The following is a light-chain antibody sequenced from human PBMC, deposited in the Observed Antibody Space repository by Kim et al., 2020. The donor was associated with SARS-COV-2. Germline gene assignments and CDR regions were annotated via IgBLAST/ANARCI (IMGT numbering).Light chain of an antibody. Sequence: SVSPGQTASITCSGDKLGDKYACWYQQKPGQSPVLVIYQDSKRPPGIPERFSGSNSGNTATLTISGTQAMDEADYYCQAWDSSIWVFGGGTQLTVL. CDR3: QAWDSSIWV. V-gene: IGLV3-1*01. J-gene: IGLJ3*02. CDR2: QDS. CDR1: KLGDKY.